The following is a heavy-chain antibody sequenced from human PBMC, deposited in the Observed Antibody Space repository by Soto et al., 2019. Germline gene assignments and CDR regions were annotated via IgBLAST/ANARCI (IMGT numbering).Heavy chain of an antibody. V-gene: IGHV3-30*18. Sequence: LRLSCAASGFTFSSYGMHWVRQAPGKGLEWVAVISYDGSNKYYADSVKGRFTISRDNSKNTLYLQMNSLRAEDTAVYYCAKDLETSSSWYDSGNYFDYWGQGTLVTVSS. J-gene: IGHJ4*02. D-gene: IGHD6-13*01. CDR1: GFTFSSYG. CDR3: AKDLETSSSWYDSGNYFDY. CDR2: ISYDGSNK.